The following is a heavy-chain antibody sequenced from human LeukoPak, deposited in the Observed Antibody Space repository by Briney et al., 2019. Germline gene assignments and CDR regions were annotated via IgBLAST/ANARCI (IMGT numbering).Heavy chain of an antibody. J-gene: IGHJ4*02. CDR3: ARGRDGYNPTADY. CDR2: ISAYNGTT. D-gene: IGHD5-24*01. CDR1: GNTFTNYG. Sequence: ASVKVSCKASGNTFTNYGVSWVRQAPGQGLEWMGWISAYNGTTNYAQKVQGRVTMTTDTSTSTAYMELRSLRSDDTAMYCCARGRDGYNPTADYWGQGTLVTVSS. V-gene: IGHV1-18*01.